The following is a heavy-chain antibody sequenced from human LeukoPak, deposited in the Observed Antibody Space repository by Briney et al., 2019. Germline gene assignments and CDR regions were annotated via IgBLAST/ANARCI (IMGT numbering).Heavy chain of an antibody. J-gene: IGHJ5*01. D-gene: IGHD6-19*01. CDR2: ISANSGTT. V-gene: IGHV3-23*01. Sequence: GGSLRLSCAASGFAFSFYARSWLRQPPGKGLEWVSTISANSGTTSYAVSVRGRFTISRDNSRNTLYLQVNTLRADDTATYYCAIPVSGGLAVTADWFHPWGQGPLVVVSS. CDR1: GFAFSFYA. CDR3: AIPVSGGLAVTADWFHP.